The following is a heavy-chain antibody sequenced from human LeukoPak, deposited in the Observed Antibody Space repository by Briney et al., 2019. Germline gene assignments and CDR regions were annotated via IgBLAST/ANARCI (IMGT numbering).Heavy chain of an antibody. Sequence: GGSLRLSCAASGFTFSSYEMNWVRQAPGKGLEWVSYISSGSTIYDADSVKGRFTISRDNAKNSLYLQMNSLRAEDTAVYYCARDRIVVVPAAPDAFDIWGQGTMVTVSS. D-gene: IGHD2-2*01. CDR1: GFTFSSYE. CDR3: ARDRIVVVPAAPDAFDI. V-gene: IGHV3-48*03. J-gene: IGHJ3*02. CDR2: ISSGSTI.